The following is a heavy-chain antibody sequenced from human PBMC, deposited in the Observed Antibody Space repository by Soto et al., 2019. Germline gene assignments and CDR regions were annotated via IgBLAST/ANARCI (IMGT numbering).Heavy chain of an antibody. D-gene: IGHD3-3*01. CDR3: ARVHYDFWSGYSPLWFDP. J-gene: IGHJ5*02. Sequence: QVQLVQSGAEVKKPGASVKVSCKASGYTFTSYGISWVRQAPGQGLEWMGWISAYNGNTNYAQKLQGRVTMTTDTSTSTAYMELRSLRSDDTAVYYCARVHYDFWSGYSPLWFDPWGQGTLVTFSS. V-gene: IGHV1-18*01. CDR2: ISAYNGNT. CDR1: GYTFTSYG.